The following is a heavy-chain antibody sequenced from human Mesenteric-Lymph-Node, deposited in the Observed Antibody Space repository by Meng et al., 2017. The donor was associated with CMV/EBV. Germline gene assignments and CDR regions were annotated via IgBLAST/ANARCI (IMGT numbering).Heavy chain of an antibody. CDR3: ARESTRTIFGVVPNYFEY. D-gene: IGHD3-3*01. CDR2: ISPYTGNT. Sequence: YTFTNYAISWVRQAPGQGLEWMGWISPYTGNTKYAQKLQGRVTMTTDTSTSTVYMELRSLRSDDTAVYYCARESTRTIFGVVPNYFEYWGQGTLVTVSS. J-gene: IGHJ4*02. CDR1: YTFTNYA. V-gene: IGHV1-18*01.